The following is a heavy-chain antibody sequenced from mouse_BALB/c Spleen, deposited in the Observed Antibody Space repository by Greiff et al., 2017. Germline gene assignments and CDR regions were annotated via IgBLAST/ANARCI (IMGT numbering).Heavy chain of an antibody. CDR3: ESLTY. D-gene: IGHD4-1*01. V-gene: IGHV1-87*01. CDR1: GYTFTSYW. J-gene: IGHJ3*01. Sequence: QVQLQQSGAELARPGASVKLSCTASGYTFTSYWMPWVQQRPGQGLEWIGAIYPGDGDTRYTQKFKGKATLTADKSSSTAYMQLSSLASEDAAVYYCESLTYWGQGTLVTVSA. CDR2: IYPGDGDT.